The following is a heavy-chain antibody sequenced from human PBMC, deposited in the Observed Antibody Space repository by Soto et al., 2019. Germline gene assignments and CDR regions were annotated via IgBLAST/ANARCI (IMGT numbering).Heavy chain of an antibody. J-gene: IGHJ2*01. CDR1: GYTFTSYD. CDR2: MNPNSGNT. V-gene: IGHV1-8*01. Sequence: QVRLVQSGAEVGKPGASVKVSCKASGYTFTSYDINWVRQASVQGVEWMGWMNPNSGNTGFEQRFQSRRTMTRNTSINTAYMELTSLTSEDAAVYYCARVHTVTTYFDVWGRGTLVAVSS. CDR3: ARVHTVTTYFDV. D-gene: IGHD4-17*01.